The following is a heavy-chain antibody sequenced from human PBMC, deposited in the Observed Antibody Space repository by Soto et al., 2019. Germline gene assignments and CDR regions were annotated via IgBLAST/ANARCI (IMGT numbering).Heavy chain of an antibody. CDR2: TKQDGSET. CDR3: ASSIVVATGNDY. J-gene: IGHJ4*02. V-gene: IGHV3-7*01. Sequence: PGGSLRLSCAASGFIFSSSWMSWVRQAPGKGLEWVANTKQDGSETHYVDSVKGRFTISRDNAKNSVYLQMNSLRAEDTAIYYCASSIVVATGNDYWGQGTLVTVSS. CDR1: GFIFSSSW. D-gene: IGHD2-21*02.